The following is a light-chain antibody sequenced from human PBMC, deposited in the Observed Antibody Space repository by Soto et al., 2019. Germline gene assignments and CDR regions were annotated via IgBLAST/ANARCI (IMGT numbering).Light chain of an antibody. CDR2: GVS. CDR3: HQSGDSPT. CDR1: QTVNANF. J-gene: IGKJ1*01. V-gene: IGKV3-20*01. Sequence: EIVLTQSPGTLSLSPGERATLYCRSSQTVNANFLAWYQQKPGQAPRLPIYGVSNRAPGIPDRFSGSGSGTDITLTISRLEPEDFAVYYCHQSGDSPTFGQGTKVDIK.